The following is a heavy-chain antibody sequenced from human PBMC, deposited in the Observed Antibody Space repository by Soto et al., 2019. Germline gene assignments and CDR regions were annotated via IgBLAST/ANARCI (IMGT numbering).Heavy chain of an antibody. D-gene: IGHD6-13*01. Sequence: SETLSLTCTVSGGSISSFYWSWIRQTPGKGLEWIGYIYDSGSSYYNPSLKSRVTLSLDTSKNQFSLKLTSVTAADAAVYYCARGSSWYDVDWFDPWGPGTLVTVSS. CDR2: IYDSGSS. V-gene: IGHV4-59*01. CDR3: ARGSSWYDVDWFDP. J-gene: IGHJ5*02. CDR1: GGSISSFY.